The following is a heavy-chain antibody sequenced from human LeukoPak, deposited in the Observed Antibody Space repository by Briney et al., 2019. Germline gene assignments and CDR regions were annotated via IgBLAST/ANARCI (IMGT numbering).Heavy chain of an antibody. CDR2: ISAYNGNT. CDR3: ARDGSYIGGVIVSGDY. Sequence: GASVKVSCKASGYTFTSYGISWVRQAPGQGLEWKGWISAYNGNTNYAQKLQGRVTMTTDTSTSTAYMELRSLRSDDTAVYYCARDGSYIGGVIVSGDYWGQGTLVTVSS. J-gene: IGHJ4*02. V-gene: IGHV1-18*01. CDR1: GYTFTSYG. D-gene: IGHD3-16*02.